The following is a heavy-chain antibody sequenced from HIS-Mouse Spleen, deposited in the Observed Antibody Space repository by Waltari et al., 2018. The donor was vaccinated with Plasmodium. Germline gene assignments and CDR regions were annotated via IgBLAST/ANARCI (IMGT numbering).Heavy chain of an antibody. J-gene: IGHJ4*02. D-gene: IGHD5-18*01. Sequence: QVQLQESGPGLVKPSETLSLTCTVSGGSISSYYWSWIRQPPGKGLEWIGYIYYSGRTDYTPSRKRRVTISVDTSKNQFSLKLSSVTAADTAVYYCARLRYSYGYFDYWGQGTLVTVSS. CDR3: ARLRYSYGYFDY. V-gene: IGHV4-59*08. CDR2: IYYSGRT. CDR1: GGSISSYY.